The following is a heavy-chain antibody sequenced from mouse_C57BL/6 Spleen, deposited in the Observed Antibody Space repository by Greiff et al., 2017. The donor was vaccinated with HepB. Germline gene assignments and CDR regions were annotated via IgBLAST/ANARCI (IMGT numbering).Heavy chain of an antibody. CDR3: AKGLATVVADY. J-gene: IGHJ4*01. CDR1: GYSITSGYY. Sequence: DVHLVESGPGLVKPSQSLSLTCSVTGYSITSGYYWNWIRQFPGNKLEWMGYISYDGSNNYNPSLKNRISITRDTSKNQFFLKLNSVTTEDTATYYCAKGLATVVADYWGQGTSVTVSS. V-gene: IGHV3-6*01. D-gene: IGHD1-1*01. CDR2: ISYDGSN.